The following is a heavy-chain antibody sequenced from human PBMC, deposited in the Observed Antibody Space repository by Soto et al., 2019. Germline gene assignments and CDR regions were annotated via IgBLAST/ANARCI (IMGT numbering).Heavy chain of an antibody. CDR3: ARQRGYTYGYPPDF. Sequence: EVQLLESGGGLVQPGGSLRLSCAASGFTFSSYAMSWVRQAPGKGLEWVSAISGSGDFTYYADSVKGRFTISRDNSKSTLYLQMNSLRAEDTAVYHCARQRGYTYGYPPDFWGQGTLVTVSS. D-gene: IGHD5-18*01. V-gene: IGHV3-23*01. CDR2: ISGSGDFT. CDR1: GFTFSSYA. J-gene: IGHJ4*02.